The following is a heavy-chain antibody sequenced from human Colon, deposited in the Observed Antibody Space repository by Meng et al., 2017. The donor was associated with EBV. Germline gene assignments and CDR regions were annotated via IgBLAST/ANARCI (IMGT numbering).Heavy chain of an antibody. CDR2: IYYSGST. CDR3: ARGPSRWLQFSFDY. J-gene: IGHJ4*02. CDR1: GGSISSGGYY. V-gene: IGHV4-31*03. D-gene: IGHD5-24*01. Sequence: VQLQEAGPGLVKPSQTLSLTCTVSGGSISSGGYYWSWIRQHPGKGLEWIGYIYYSGSTYYNPSLKSRVTISIDTSKNQFSLKLSSVTAADTAVYYCARGPSRWLQFSFDYWGQGTLVTVSS.